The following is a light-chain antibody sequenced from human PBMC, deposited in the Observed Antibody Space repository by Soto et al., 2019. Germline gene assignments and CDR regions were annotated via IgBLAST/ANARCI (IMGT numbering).Light chain of an antibody. V-gene: IGLV4-69*01. CDR3: QTWGTGIVV. J-gene: IGLJ2*01. CDR2: LNSDGSH. Sequence: QPVLTQSHSASASLGASVKLTCTLSSGHSSYAIAWHQQQPEKGPRYLMKLNSDGSHSKGDGIPDRFSGSSSGAERYLTISSLQSEDEADYYCQTWGTGIVVFGGGTKLTGL. CDR1: SGHSSYA.